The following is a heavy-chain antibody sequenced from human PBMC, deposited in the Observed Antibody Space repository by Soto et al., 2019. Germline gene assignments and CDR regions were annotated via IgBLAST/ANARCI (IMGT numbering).Heavy chain of an antibody. CDR3: ARDKASYYYDSSAVDY. D-gene: IGHD3-22*01. CDR1: GFTFSSYS. V-gene: IGHV3-21*01. CDR2: ISSSSSYI. Sequence: GGSLRLSCAASGFTFSSYSMNWVRQAPGKGLEWVSSISSSSSYIYYADSVKGRFTISRDNAKNSLYLQMNSLRAEDTAVYYCARDKASYYYDSSAVDYWGQGTLVTVS. J-gene: IGHJ4*02.